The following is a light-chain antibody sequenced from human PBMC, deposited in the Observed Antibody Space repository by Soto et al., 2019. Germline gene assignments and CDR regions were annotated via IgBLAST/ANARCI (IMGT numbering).Light chain of an antibody. J-gene: IGLJ1*01. CDR3: QSCDSSLRNV. Sequence: QAVVTQPPSVSGAPGQRVTISCTGSSSNIGAGYDVNWYQQLPGAAPKLLIYGNSNRPSGVPDRFSASKSGTSASLAITGLQAEDEADYYCQSCDSSLRNVFGTGTKLTVL. V-gene: IGLV1-40*01. CDR1: SSNIGAGYD. CDR2: GNS.